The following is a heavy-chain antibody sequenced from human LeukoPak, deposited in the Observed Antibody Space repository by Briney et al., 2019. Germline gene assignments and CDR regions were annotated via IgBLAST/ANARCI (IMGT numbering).Heavy chain of an antibody. CDR2: IYYSGST. CDR1: GGSISSYY. J-gene: IGHJ4*02. CDR3: ARDNRIGEFDY. V-gene: IGHV4-59*01. D-gene: IGHD2-15*01. Sequence: SETLSLTCTVSGGSISSYYWSWIRQPPGKGLEWIGYIYYSGSTNYNPSLKSRVTISVDTSKNQFSMKLSSVTAADTAVYYCARDNRIGEFDYWGQGTLVTVSS.